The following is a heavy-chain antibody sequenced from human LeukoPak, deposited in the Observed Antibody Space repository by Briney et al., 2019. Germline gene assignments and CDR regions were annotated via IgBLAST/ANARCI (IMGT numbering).Heavy chain of an antibody. Sequence: ASVKVSCKASGYTFTSYYVHWVRQAPGQGLEWMGIINPSGGSTSYAQKFQGRVTMTRDMSTSTVYMELSSLRSEDTAVYYCARDERGSGSYYYPYYFDYWGQGTLVTVSS. CDR3: ARDERGSGSYYYPYYFDY. CDR1: GYTFTSYY. CDR2: INPSGGST. V-gene: IGHV1-46*01. J-gene: IGHJ4*02. D-gene: IGHD3-10*01.